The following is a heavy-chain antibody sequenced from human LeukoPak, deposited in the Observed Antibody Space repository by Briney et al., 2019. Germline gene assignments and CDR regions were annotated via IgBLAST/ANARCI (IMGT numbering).Heavy chain of an antibody. D-gene: IGHD3-10*01. CDR3: ARELGELVDY. CDR2: ISRSGGTL. CDR1: GFTFSDYY. Sequence: NPGGSLRLSCAASGFTFSDYYMNWIRQAPGEGLEWVSYISRSGGTLYYADSVRGRFTISRDNAKNSLYLQMNSLRAEDTAVYYCARELGELVDYWGQGTLVTVSS. J-gene: IGHJ4*02. V-gene: IGHV3-11*01.